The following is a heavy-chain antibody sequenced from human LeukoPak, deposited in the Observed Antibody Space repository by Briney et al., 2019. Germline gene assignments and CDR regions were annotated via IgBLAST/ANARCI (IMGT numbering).Heavy chain of an antibody. V-gene: IGHV3-23*01. D-gene: IGHD4-17*01. CDR1: GFTFSSYA. CDR2: ISGSGGST. Sequence: PGGSLRLSCAASGFTFSSYAMSWVRQAPGKGLEWVSAISGSGGSTYYADSVKGRFTTSRDNSKNTLYLQMNSLRAEDTAVYYCTKHPMTTVFYFDYWGQGTLVTVSS. CDR3: TKHPMTTVFYFDY. J-gene: IGHJ4*02.